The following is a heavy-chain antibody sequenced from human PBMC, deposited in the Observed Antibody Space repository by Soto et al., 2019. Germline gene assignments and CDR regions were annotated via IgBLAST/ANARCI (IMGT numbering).Heavy chain of an antibody. Sequence: GGSLRLSCAASGFTFSSYAMSWVRQAPGKGLEWVSAITGGGGSTFYADSVKGRFTISRDNSENTLYLQMNSLRAEDTAIYYCAKYRGDSGSLRGYFDYWGQGTLVTVSS. CDR2: ITGGGGST. V-gene: IGHV3-23*01. J-gene: IGHJ4*02. CDR1: GFTFSSYA. CDR3: AKYRGDSGSLRGYFDY. D-gene: IGHD1-26*01.